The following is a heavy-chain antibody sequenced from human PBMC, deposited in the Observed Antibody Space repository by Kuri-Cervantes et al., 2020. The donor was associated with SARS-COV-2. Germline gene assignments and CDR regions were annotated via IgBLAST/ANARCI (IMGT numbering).Heavy chain of an antibody. CDR3: AKSEGGSYFRAFDI. J-gene: IGHJ3*02. D-gene: IGHD1-26*01. V-gene: IGHV3-52*02. CDR1: GFTFSSSW. Sequence: GGSLRLSCAASGFTFSSSWMHWVCQAPEKGQEWVADIKCDGSEKYYADSVKGRFTISRDNSKNTLYLQMNSLRAEDTAVYYCAKSEGGSYFRAFDIWGQGTMVTVSS. CDR2: IKCDGSEK.